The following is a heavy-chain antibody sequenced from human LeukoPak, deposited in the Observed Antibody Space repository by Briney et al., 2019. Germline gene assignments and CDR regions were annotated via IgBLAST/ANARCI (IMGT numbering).Heavy chain of an antibody. J-gene: IGHJ4*02. D-gene: IGHD6-19*01. Sequence: ASVKVSCKASGYTFPIYGISWVRQAPGKGLEWVGGFDPEDGETIYAQKFQGRVTMTEDTSTDTAYMELSSLRSEDTAVYYCATGARGSSGWYDDYWGQGTLVTVSS. CDR3: ATGARGSSGWYDDY. CDR2: FDPEDGET. CDR1: GYTFPIYG. V-gene: IGHV1-24*01.